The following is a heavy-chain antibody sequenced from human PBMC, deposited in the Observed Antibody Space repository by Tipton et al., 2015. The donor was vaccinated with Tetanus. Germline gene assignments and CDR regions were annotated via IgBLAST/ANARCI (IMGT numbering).Heavy chain of an antibody. D-gene: IGHD3-22*01. CDR3: ARVDPFDGRGYGGAFDI. Sequence: SLRLSCAVSGGSIRSSNWWSWVRQTPGKGLEWIGEIYHSGTTNYNPSLKSRVTMSVDNSKNQFSLKLNSVTAADTAVYYCARVDPFDGRGYGGAFDIWGHGAMVTVSS. CDR2: IYHSGTT. V-gene: IGHV4-4*02. CDR1: GGSIRSSNW. J-gene: IGHJ3*02.